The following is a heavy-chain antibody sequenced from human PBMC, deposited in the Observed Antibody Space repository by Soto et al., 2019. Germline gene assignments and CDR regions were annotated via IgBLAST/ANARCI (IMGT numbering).Heavy chain of an antibody. CDR2: ISGSGGST. CDR1: GFTFSSYA. D-gene: IGHD3-3*01. V-gene: IGHV3-23*01. Sequence: GGSLRLSCAASGFTFSSYAMSWVRQAPGKGLEWVSAISGSGGSTYYADSVKGRFTISRDNSKNTLYLQMNSLRAEDTAVYYWAKDHNYDFSVTDYWGQGTLVTVSS. CDR3: AKDHNYDFSVTDY. J-gene: IGHJ4*02.